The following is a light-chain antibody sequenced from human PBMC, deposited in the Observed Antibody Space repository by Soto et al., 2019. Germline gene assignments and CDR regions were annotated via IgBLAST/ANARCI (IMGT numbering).Light chain of an antibody. Sequence: DIVMTQSPDSLAVSLGERATIHCKSSQSLLDTSKNKTYLTWYQHKPGQSPKLLFFWSTTRESGVPDRFSGSGSGTDFTLTISSPQAEDVADYYCQKYYDPPPTFGQGTKLEIK. CDR3: QKYYDPPPT. J-gene: IGKJ2*01. CDR1: QSLLDTSKNKTY. V-gene: IGKV4-1*01. CDR2: WST.